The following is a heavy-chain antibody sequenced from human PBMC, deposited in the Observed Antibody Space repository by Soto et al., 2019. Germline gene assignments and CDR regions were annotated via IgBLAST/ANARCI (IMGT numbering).Heavy chain of an antibody. J-gene: IGHJ3*02. CDR2: IGGSGGST. D-gene: IGHD3-16*02. CDR1: GFTFSSYA. V-gene: IGHV3-23*01. Sequence: GGSLRLSCAASGFTFSSYAMSWVRQAPGKGLEWVSAIGGSGGSTHYADSVKGRFTISRDNSKNTLYLQMNRLRAEDTAVYYCAKDRGITFGRVIVKDAFDIWGQGTMVTVSS. CDR3: AKDRGITFGRVIVKDAFDI.